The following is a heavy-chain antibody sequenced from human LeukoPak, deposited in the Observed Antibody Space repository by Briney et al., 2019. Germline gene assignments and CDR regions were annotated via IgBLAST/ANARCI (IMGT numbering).Heavy chain of an antibody. CDR2: INPNSCGT. V-gene: IGHV1-2*06. D-gene: IGHD3-10*01. J-gene: IGHJ5*02. CDR3: ARGEDGSGSS. Sequence: ASVKVSCKASGYTFTGYYMHWVRQAPGQGLEWMGRINPNSCGTDYAQKFQGRVTITRDTSISPAYMELSRLRSDDTAVYYWARGEDGSGSSWGQGTLVTVSS. CDR1: GYTFTGYY.